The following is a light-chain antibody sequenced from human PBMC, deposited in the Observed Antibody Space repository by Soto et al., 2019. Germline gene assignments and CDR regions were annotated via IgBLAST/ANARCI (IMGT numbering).Light chain of an antibody. Sequence: EIVLTQSPVTLSLSPGERATLSCRASPSVSSYLAWYQQKPGQAPRLLIYGASNRATGIPDRFSGSGSGTVFTLTISRLEPEDFAVYYCQQYGSSGTFGQGTKVDI. V-gene: IGKV3-20*01. CDR2: GAS. J-gene: IGKJ1*01. CDR1: PSVSSY. CDR3: QQYGSSGT.